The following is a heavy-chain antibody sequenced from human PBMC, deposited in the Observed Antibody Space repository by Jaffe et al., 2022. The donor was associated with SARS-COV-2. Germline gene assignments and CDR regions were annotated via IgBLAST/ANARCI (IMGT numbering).Heavy chain of an antibody. Sequence: QVQLVQSGSELREPGASVKVSCKASGYTFTTYAINWVRQAPGQGLEWMGWINTNTGNPTYAQVFTGRFVFSLDTSVSTAYLQIDSLKAEDTAVYYCARSHYCSSVTCRHWYFDLWGRGTLVTVSS. CDR1: GYTFTTYA. D-gene: IGHD2-2*01. V-gene: IGHV7-4-1*01. CDR3: ARSHYCSSVTCRHWYFDL. CDR2: INTNTGNP. J-gene: IGHJ2*01.